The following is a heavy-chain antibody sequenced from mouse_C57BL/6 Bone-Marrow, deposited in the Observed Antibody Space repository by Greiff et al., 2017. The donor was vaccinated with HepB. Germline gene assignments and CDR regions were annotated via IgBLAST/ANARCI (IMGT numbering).Heavy chain of an antibody. V-gene: IGHV5-4*01. CDR2: ISDGGSYT. Sequence: EVQGVESGGGLVKPGGSLKLSCAASGFTFSSYAMSWVRQTPEKRLEWVATISDGGSYTYYPDNVKGRFTISRDNAKNNLYLQMSHLKSEDTAMYYCARDRQYDYDEAWFAYWGEGTLVTVSA. CDR1: GFTFSSYA. D-gene: IGHD2-4*01. J-gene: IGHJ3*01. CDR3: ARDRQYDYDEAWFAY.